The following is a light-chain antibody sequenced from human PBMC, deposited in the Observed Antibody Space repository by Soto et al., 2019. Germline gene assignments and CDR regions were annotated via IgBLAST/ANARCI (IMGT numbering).Light chain of an antibody. V-gene: IGKV3-15*01. J-gene: IGKJ2*01. CDR3: QQYNDWPPYT. CDR1: QSVSSN. Sequence: EIVMTQSPATLSVSPGDRATLSCRASQSVSSNLAWYQQKPGQAPRLLIYGASTRATGIPARFSGSGSGTDFTLTISSLQSEDFAVYYCQQYNDWPPYTFGQGTNLEIE. CDR2: GAS.